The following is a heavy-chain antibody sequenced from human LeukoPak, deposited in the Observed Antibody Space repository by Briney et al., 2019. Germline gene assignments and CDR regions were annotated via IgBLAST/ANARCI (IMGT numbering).Heavy chain of an antibody. D-gene: IGHD6-19*01. CDR1: GGSISSYY. CDR3: ARCSYSSGCYWYFDL. CDR2: IYTSGST. J-gene: IGHJ2*01. V-gene: IGHV4-4*07. Sequence: PSETLSHTCTVSGGSISSYYWSWIRQPAGKGPEWIGRIYTSGSTNYNPSLKSRVTMSVDTSKNQFSLKLSSVTAADTAVYYCARCSYSSGCYWYFDLWGRGTLVTVSS.